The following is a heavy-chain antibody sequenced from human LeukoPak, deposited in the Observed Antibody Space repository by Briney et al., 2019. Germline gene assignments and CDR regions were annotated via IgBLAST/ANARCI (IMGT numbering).Heavy chain of an antibody. Sequence: GGSLRLSCAASGFTFSIYWMSWVRPAPRKGLEWVANIKQDGSETYYVDSVKGRFTISRDNAKNSLYLQMNSLRAEDTAVYYCARVGPINWFDPWGQGTLVTVSS. V-gene: IGHV3-7*01. CDR3: ARVGPINWFDP. CDR2: IKQDGSET. J-gene: IGHJ5*02. CDR1: GFTFSIYW.